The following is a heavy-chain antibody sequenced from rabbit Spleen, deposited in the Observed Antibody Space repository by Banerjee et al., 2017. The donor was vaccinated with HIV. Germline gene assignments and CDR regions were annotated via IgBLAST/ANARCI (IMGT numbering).Heavy chain of an antibody. CDR2: INAGDGST. J-gene: IGHJ4*01. V-gene: IGHV1S45*01. Sequence: QEQLVESGGDLVKPEGSLTLTCKASGIDLSSYYWICWVRQAPGKGLEWIACINAGDGSTDYASWAEGRFTVSKASSTTVTLQMTTLTAADTATYFCARRVPGGYINLWGPGTLVTVS. D-gene: IGHD3-1*01. CDR1: GIDLSSYYW. CDR3: ARRVPGGYINL.